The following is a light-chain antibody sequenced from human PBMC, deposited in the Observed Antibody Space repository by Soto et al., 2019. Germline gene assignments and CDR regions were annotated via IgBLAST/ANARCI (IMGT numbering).Light chain of an antibody. CDR3: QQSQQSYSSPLT. V-gene: IGKV1-39*01. CDR1: QSISNY. Sequence: DIQMTQSPSSLSAYVGDRVTVTCRASQSISNYLNWYQQKPGKAPKLLIYAASSLQSGVPSRFSGSGSGTDFTLTISSLQPEDFATYYSQQSQQSYSSPLTFGGGTKVEIK. CDR2: AAS. J-gene: IGKJ4*01.